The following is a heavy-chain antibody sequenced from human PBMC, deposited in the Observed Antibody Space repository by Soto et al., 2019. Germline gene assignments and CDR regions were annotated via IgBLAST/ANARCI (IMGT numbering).Heavy chain of an antibody. D-gene: IGHD1-26*01. CDR3: AKARVRIVGANSFDY. J-gene: IGHJ4*02. CDR1: GFTFSNYG. V-gene: IGHV3-30*18. Sequence: SGGSLRLSCVGSGFTFSNYGMHWFRQPPGKGLEWVALISDDGDKRYYADSVRGRLIISRDNSKDTLYLQMNSLGPDDTAVYFCAKARVRIVGANSFDYWGQGTPVTVSS. CDR2: ISDDGDKR.